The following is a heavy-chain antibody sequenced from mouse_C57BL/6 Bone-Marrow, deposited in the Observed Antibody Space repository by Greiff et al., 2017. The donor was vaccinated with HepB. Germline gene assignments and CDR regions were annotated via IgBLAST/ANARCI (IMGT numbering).Heavy chain of an antibody. V-gene: IGHV1-7*01. CDR2: INPSSGYT. CDR1: GYTFTSYW. J-gene: IGHJ2*01. D-gene: IGHD1-1*02. CDR3: ARGGWEGY. Sequence: VKLVESGAELAKPGASVKLSCKASGYTFTSYWMHWVKQRPGQGLEWIGYINPSSGYTKYNQKFKDKATLTAYKSSSTAYMQLSSLTYEDSAVYYCARGGWEGYWGQGTTLTVSS.